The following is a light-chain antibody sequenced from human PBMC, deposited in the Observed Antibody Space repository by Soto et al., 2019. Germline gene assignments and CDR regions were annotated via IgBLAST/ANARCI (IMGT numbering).Light chain of an antibody. V-gene: IGKV1-9*01. CDR1: QGIASY. J-gene: IGKJ4*01. CDR3: QYLNSFPLT. Sequence: IQLTQSPSSLSASVGDRVTITCRASQGIASYLAWYQQKPGKAPKLLIYLASTLQHGVPSRFSGSVSGTDFTLTISSLQPEDFATYYCQYLNSFPLTFGGGTEVEIK. CDR2: LAS.